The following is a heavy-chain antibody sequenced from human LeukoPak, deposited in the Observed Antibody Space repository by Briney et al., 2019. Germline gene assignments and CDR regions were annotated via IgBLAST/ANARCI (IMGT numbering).Heavy chain of an antibody. CDR1: GDSISSYY. CDR3: ASKIRRYCSGGSCYTHSGGIDY. D-gene: IGHD2-15*01. Sequence: PSETLSLTCTASGDSISSYYWSWIRQPAGKGLEWIARIDTSGSTNYNPSLKSRVTISVDTSKNQFSLKLSSVTAADTAVYYCASKIRRYCSGGSCYTHSGGIDYWGQGTLVTLSS. CDR2: IDTSGST. J-gene: IGHJ4*02. V-gene: IGHV4-4*07.